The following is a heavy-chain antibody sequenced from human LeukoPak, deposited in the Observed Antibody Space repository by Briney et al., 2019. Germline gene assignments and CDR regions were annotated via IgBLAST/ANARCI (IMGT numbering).Heavy chain of an antibody. CDR2: TYYRSHWVY. CDR1: GDSVSSNNAA. V-gene: IGHV6-1*01. J-gene: IGHJ5*02. CDR3: ARRLTQYDCFDP. Sequence: SQTLSLTCAISGDSVSSNNAAWNWIRQSPSRGLEWLGRTYYRSHWVYDYAGSVKGRITVNPDTSKNQFSLHLNSVTPEDTAVYYCARRLTQYDCFDPWGQGILVTVSS. D-gene: IGHD2-2*01.